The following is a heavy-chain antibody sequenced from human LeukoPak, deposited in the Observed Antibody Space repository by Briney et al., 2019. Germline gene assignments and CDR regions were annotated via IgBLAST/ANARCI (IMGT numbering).Heavy chain of an antibody. Sequence: PGGSLRLSCAASGFTFSSYSMNWVRQVPGKGLEWVSSISSSSSYIYYADSVKGRFTISRDNAKNSLYLQMNSLRAEDTAVYYCASWPQSSGWYPSVAFDIWGQGTMVTVSS. D-gene: IGHD6-19*01. CDR3: ASWPQSSGWYPSVAFDI. CDR2: ISSSSSYI. V-gene: IGHV3-21*01. J-gene: IGHJ3*02. CDR1: GFTFSSYS.